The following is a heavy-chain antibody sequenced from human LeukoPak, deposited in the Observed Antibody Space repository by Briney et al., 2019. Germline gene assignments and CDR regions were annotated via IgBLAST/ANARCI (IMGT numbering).Heavy chain of an antibody. Sequence: SETLSLTCTVSGGSISSYYWSWIRQPPGKGLEWIGYIYYSGSTNYNPSLKSRVTISVDTSKNQFSLKLTSVTAADTAVYYCARHYSSGWDFDYWGQGTLVTVSS. CDR1: GGSISSYY. CDR2: IYYSGST. D-gene: IGHD6-19*01. V-gene: IGHV4-59*08. CDR3: ARHYSSGWDFDY. J-gene: IGHJ4*02.